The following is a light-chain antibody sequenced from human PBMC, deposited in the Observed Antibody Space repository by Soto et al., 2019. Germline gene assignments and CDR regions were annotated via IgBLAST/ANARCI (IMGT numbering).Light chain of an antibody. CDR3: QQYYSTPFT. CDR2: WAS. CDR1: QSVVYSSNDKNY. V-gene: IGKV4-1*01. J-gene: IGKJ3*01. Sequence: DIVMTQSPDSLAVSLDERASINCRSNQSVVYSSNDKNYLSWYQQKPGQPPKLLIYWASSRESGVPARFSGSGSGTEFTLTISRLEAEDVAVYCFQQYYSTPFTFGPGTIVEIK.